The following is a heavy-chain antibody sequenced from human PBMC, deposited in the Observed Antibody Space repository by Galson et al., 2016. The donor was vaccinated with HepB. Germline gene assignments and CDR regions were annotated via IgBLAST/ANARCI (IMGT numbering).Heavy chain of an antibody. CDR2: LYYSGTT. D-gene: IGHD2-2*01. V-gene: IGHV4-39*07. Sequence: SETLSLTCSVTGASISGSSYYWVWIRQPPGQGLEWIGSLYYSGTTYYGSSLKRPVTISVNTSKNHFSLRLNYVTAADTAVYYCARESCSSSTNWFDPGGQGTQVTVSS. J-gene: IGHJ5*02. CDR3: ARESCSSSTNWFDP. CDR1: GASISGSSYY.